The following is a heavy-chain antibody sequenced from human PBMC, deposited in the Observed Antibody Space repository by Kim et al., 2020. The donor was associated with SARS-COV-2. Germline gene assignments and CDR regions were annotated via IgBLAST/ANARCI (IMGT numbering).Heavy chain of an antibody. D-gene: IGHD2-15*01. CDR3: ARIGDY. V-gene: IGHV5-51*01. J-gene: IGHJ4*02. Sequence: YPGDSDTRYSPSFQGQVTISAGKSISTASLQWSSLKASDTAMYYCARIGDYWGQGTLVTVSS. CDR2: YPGDSDT.